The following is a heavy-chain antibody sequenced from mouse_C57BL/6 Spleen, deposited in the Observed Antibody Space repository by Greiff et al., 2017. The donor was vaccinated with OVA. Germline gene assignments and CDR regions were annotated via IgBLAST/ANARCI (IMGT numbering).Heavy chain of an antibody. CDR3: ARALYYDYDGGYFDV. D-gene: IGHD2-4*01. J-gene: IGHJ1*03. Sequence: VQLQQSGPELVKPGASVKIPCKASGYTFTDYNMDWVKQSHGKSLEWIGDINPNNGGTIYNQKFKGKATLTVDKSSSTAYMELRSLTSEDTAVYYGARALYYDYDGGYFDVWGTGTTVTVSS. CDR2: INPNNGGT. V-gene: IGHV1-18*01. CDR1: GYTFTDYN.